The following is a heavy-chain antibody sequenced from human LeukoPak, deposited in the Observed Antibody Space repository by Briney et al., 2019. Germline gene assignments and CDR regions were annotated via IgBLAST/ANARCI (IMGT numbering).Heavy chain of an antibody. Sequence: ASVKVSCKASGYTFTSYGISLVRQAPGQGLEWIGWISAYNGNTNYAQKLQGRVTMTTDTSTSTAYMELRSLRSDDTAVYYCARVGTYYGSGSYPDYWGQGTLVTVSS. CDR3: ARVGTYYGSGSYPDY. J-gene: IGHJ4*02. D-gene: IGHD3-10*01. CDR2: ISAYNGNT. V-gene: IGHV1-18*01. CDR1: GYTFTSYG.